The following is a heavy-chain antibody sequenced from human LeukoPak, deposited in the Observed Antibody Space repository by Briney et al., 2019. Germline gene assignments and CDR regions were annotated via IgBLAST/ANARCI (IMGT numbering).Heavy chain of an antibody. Sequence: SVKVSCKASGGTFSSYAISWVRQAPGQGLEWMGGIIPIFGTANYAQKFQGRVTITADESTSTAYMELSSLRSEDTAVYYCASRRYYYDSSGYFNFDIWGQGTMVTVSS. CDR1: GGTFSSYA. V-gene: IGHV1-69*13. CDR2: IIPIFGTA. J-gene: IGHJ3*02. CDR3: ASRRYYYDSSGYFNFDI. D-gene: IGHD3-22*01.